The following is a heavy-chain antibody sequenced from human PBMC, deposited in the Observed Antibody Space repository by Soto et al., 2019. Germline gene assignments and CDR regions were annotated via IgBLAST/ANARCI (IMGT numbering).Heavy chain of an antibody. J-gene: IGHJ6*02. CDR3: ARAYYYGSGRIDYGMDV. V-gene: IGHV2-70*01. CDR2: IDWDDDK. D-gene: IGHD3-10*01. CDR1: GFSLSTSGMC. Sequence: SGPTLVNPTQPLTLTCTFSGFSLSTSGMCVSWIRQPPGKALEWLALIDWDDDKYYSTSLKTRLTISKDTSKNQVVLTMTNMDPVGTATYYCARAYYYGSGRIDYGMDVWGQGTTVTVSS.